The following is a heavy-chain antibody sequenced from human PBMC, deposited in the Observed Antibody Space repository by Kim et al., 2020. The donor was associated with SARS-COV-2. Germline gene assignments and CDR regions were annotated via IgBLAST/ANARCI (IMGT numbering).Heavy chain of an antibody. V-gene: IGHV1-69*13. CDR2: IIPIVGTA. J-gene: IGHJ5*02. CDR3: ARDSVGAYCGGDCYSGWFDP. D-gene: IGHD2-21*02. CDR1: GGTFSSYA. Sequence: SVKVSCKASGGTFSSYAISWVRQAPGQGLEWMGGIIPIVGTANYAQKFQGRVTITADESTSTAYMELSSLRSEDTAVYYCARDSVGAYCGGDCYSGWFDPWGQGPLVTVSS.